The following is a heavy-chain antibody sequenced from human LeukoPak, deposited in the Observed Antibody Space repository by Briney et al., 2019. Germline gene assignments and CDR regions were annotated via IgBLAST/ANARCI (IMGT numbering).Heavy chain of an antibody. CDR2: INPSGGST. J-gene: IGHJ5*02. D-gene: IGHD6-19*01. Sequence: ASVKVSCKASGYTFTSYYMHWVRQAPGQGLEWMGIINPSGGSTSYAQKFQGRVTITADESTSTAYMELSSLRSEDTAVYYCAREGSYGYSSGWYEDWFDPWGQGTLVTVSS. V-gene: IGHV1-46*01. CDR3: AREGSYGYSSGWYEDWFDP. CDR1: GYTFTSYY.